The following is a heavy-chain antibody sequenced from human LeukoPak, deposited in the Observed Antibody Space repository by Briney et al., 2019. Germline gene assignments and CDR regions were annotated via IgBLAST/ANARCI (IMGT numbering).Heavy chain of an antibody. CDR2: IKQDGSEK. D-gene: IGHD5-24*01. V-gene: IGHV3-7*01. CDR3: AKDGHEDGYNGIGAFDI. J-gene: IGHJ3*02. Sequence: GGSLRLSCAASGFTFSSYWMSWVRQAPGKGLEWVANIKQDGSEKYYVDSVKGRFTISRDNAKNSLYLQMNSLRAEDTAVYYCAKDGHEDGYNGIGAFDIWGQGTMVTVSS. CDR1: GFTFSSYW.